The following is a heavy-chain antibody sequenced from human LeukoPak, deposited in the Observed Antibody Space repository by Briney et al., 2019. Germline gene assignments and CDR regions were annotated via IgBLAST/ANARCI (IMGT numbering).Heavy chain of an antibody. D-gene: IGHD3-22*01. CDR1: GFTFSNHA. J-gene: IGHJ4*02. V-gene: IGHV3-23*01. Sequence: GGSLRLSCAASGFTFSNHAMSWVRQAPGKGLQWVSALSGGGVAIYYADSVKGRFTISRDNSKNTLYLQMNSLRAEDTAVYYCAKDGFDYYDSSGYYYFNYWGQGTLVTVPS. CDR2: LSGGGVAI. CDR3: AKDGFDYYDSSGYYYFNY.